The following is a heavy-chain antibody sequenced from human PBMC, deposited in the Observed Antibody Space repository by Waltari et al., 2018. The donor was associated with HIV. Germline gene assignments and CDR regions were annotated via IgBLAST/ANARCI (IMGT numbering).Heavy chain of an antibody. CDR2: VKPDNGGT. J-gene: IGHJ4*02. D-gene: IGHD2-15*01. Sequence: QVQLVQSGAEVKKPGASVKISCKASGYTFTGYYMHWVRQAPGQGLEWMGGVKPDNGGTKYAQKCQGRVTMTRDTSISTAYMELSRLRSDDTAVYYCARDICNGGSCYSYYFDYWGQGTLVTVSS. V-gene: IGHV1-2*02. CDR3: ARDICNGGSCYSYYFDY. CDR1: GYTFTGYY.